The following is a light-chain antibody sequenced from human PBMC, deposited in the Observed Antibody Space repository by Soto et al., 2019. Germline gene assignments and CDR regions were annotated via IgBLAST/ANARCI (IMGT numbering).Light chain of an antibody. CDR3: GSYTSRSTYV. V-gene: IGLV2-14*01. Sequence: QSALTQPASVSGSPGQSMTISCTGTSSDVGGYNHVAWYQQHPGEAPTLMIYDVSNRPSGVSNRFSGSKSGNTASLTISGLQAEDEADYYCGSYTSRSTYVFGTGTKLTVL. J-gene: IGLJ1*01. CDR1: SSDVGGYNH. CDR2: DVS.